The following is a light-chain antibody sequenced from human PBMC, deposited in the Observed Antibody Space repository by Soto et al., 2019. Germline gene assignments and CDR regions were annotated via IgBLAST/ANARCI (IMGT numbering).Light chain of an antibody. Sequence: QSALTQPPSVSGAPGQRVTISCTGSSSNIGAGYDVHWYQQLPGTAPKLLIYHNNNRPSGVPDRFSGSKSGTSASLAITGLQAEDEADYYCQSYDSSLSGSWVFGGGTKLTVL. CDR2: HNN. CDR1: SSNIGAGYD. J-gene: IGLJ3*02. V-gene: IGLV1-40*01. CDR3: QSYDSSLSGSWV.